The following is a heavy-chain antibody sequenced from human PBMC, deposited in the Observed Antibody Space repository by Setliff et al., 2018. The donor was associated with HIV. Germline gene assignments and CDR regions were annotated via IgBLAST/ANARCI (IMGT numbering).Heavy chain of an antibody. D-gene: IGHD2-2*02. V-gene: IGHV1-3*01. CDR2: INAGNGNT. J-gene: IGHJ3*02. CDR3: ARPAGMLLYPFDAFDI. Sequence: EASVKVSCKASGYTFTSYAMHWVRQAPGQRLEWMGWINAGNGNTKYSRKFQGRVTITRDTSASTAYMELSSLRSEDTAVYYCARPAGMLLYPFDAFDIWGQGTMVTVSS. CDR1: GYTFTSYA.